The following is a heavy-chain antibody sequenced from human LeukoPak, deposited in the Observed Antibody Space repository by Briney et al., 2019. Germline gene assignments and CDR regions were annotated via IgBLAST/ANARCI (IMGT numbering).Heavy chain of an antibody. CDR1: GFTFSSYG. CDR2: ISYDGSNK. D-gene: IGHD3-22*01. CDR3: AKDRYDSGGYYSPYYFDY. V-gene: IGHV3-30*18. J-gene: IGHJ4*02. Sequence: PGGSLRLSCAASGFTFSSYGMHWVRQAPGKGLEWVAVISYDGSNKYYADSVKGRFTISRDNSKNTLYLQMNSLRAEDTAVYYCAKDRYDSGGYYSPYYFDYWGQGTLVTVSS.